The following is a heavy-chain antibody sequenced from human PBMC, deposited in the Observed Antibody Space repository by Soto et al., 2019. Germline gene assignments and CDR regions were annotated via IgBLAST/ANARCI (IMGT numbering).Heavy chain of an antibody. Sequence: QVQLVESGGGVVQPGRSLRLSCAASGFTFSSYGMHWVRQAPGKGLEWVAVISYDGSNKYYADSVKGRFTISRDNSKNTLYLQMNSLRAEDTAVYYCATYDPIVVVVAAYFDYWGQGTLVTVSS. V-gene: IGHV3-30*03. CDR3: ATYDPIVVVVAAYFDY. CDR2: ISYDGSNK. D-gene: IGHD2-15*01. CDR1: GFTFSSYG. J-gene: IGHJ4*02.